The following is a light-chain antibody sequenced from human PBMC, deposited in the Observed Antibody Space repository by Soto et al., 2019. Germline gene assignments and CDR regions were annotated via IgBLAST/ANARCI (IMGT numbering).Light chain of an antibody. CDR2: DVS. CDR3: SSYAGTHVV. V-gene: IGLV2-8*01. CDR1: SSDVGGYNY. Sequence: ALTQPPSASGSPGQSVTVSCTGTSSDVGGYNYVSWYQQHPDKAPKLMIYDVSKRPSGVPDRFSGSKSGNTASLIVSGLQAEDEADYYCSSYAGTHVVFGTGTKVTVL. J-gene: IGLJ1*01.